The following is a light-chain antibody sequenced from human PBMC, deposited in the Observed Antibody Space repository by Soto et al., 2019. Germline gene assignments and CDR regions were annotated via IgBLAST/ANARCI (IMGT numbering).Light chain of an antibody. J-gene: IGKJ4*01. CDR3: QQYDNFPPT. CDR2: DAS. CDR1: QDISNY. Sequence: DIQMTQSPSSLSASVGDRVTITCQASQDISNYLNWYQQKPGKAPKLLIYDASNLETGVPSRFSGSGSGTDFTFAISSLQPEDIATYYCQQYDNFPPTFGGGTKVDIK. V-gene: IGKV1-33*01.